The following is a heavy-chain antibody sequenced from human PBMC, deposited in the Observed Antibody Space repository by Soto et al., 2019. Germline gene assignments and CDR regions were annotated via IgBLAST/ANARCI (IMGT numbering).Heavy chain of an antibody. D-gene: IGHD6-19*01. V-gene: IGHV4-59*01. CDR1: GGSISGSY. J-gene: IGHJ4*02. Sequence: SETLSLTCSVSGGSISGSYWSWIRQSPGKGLERLGYVYYTGSTNYSPSLRSRVSISVDTSKNEFSLRLSSVTAADTAVYFCARSVAVPGAHIDYWGQGTQVTVSS. CDR3: ARSVAVPGAHIDY. CDR2: VYYTGST.